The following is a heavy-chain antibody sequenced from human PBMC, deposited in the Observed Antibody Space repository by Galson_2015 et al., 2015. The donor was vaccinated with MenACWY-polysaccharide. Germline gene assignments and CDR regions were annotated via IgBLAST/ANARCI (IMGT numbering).Heavy chain of an antibody. CDR3: TSRLIGVIAAFDY. Sequence: SLRLSCAPSGFSFGDYPLSWVRQAPGKGLEWVGFIRSKGFGETTEYAAPVKDRFTISRDDSTRIAYLQMNSLKTDDTAVYYCTSRLIGVIAAFDYWGQGTLFTVSS. CDR2: IRSKGFGETT. V-gene: IGHV3-49*04. D-gene: IGHD3-22*01. J-gene: IGHJ4*02. CDR1: GFSFGDYP.